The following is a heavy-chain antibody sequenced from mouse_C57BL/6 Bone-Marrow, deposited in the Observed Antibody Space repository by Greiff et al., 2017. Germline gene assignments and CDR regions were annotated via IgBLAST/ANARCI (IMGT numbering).Heavy chain of an antibody. Sequence: QVQLKQSGAELARPGASVKLSCKASGYTFTSYGISWVKQRTGQGLEWIGEIYPRSGNTYYNEKFKGKATLTADRSSSTAYMELRSLTSEDSAVYFCARGEGDYYYGSSPQSMDYWGQGTSVTVSS. J-gene: IGHJ4*01. CDR3: ARGEGDYYYGSSPQSMDY. CDR1: GYTFTSYG. V-gene: IGHV1-81*01. CDR2: IYPRSGNT. D-gene: IGHD1-1*01.